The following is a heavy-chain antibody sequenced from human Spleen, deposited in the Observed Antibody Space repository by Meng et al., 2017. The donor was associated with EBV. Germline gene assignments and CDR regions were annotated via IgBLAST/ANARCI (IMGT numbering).Heavy chain of an antibody. CDR3: ARDSLSSSWYRFDP. D-gene: IGHD6-13*01. V-gene: IGHV4-34*01. CDR1: GGSFNGHS. J-gene: IGHJ5*02. CDR2: INHAGST. Sequence: QVQLRQWCPGPFKPSATLSLTCAVSGGSFNGHSRSWIRQSPGKGLEWIGEINHAGSTNYNPSLKSRVTISVDTSKNQFSLKRSSVTAADTAVYYCARDSLSSSWYRFDPWGQGTLVTVSS.